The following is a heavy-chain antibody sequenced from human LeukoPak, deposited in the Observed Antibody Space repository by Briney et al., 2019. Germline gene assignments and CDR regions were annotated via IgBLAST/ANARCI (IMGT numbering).Heavy chain of an antibody. Sequence: GGSLRLSCAASGFTFSSYSMNWVRQAPGKGLEWVSSISSSSSYIYYADSVKGRSTISRDNAKNSLYLQMNSLRAEDTAVYYCARDDIVGATIFDYWGQGTLVTVSS. CDR1: GFTFSSYS. CDR3: ARDDIVGATIFDY. J-gene: IGHJ4*02. V-gene: IGHV3-21*01. D-gene: IGHD1-26*01. CDR2: ISSSSSYI.